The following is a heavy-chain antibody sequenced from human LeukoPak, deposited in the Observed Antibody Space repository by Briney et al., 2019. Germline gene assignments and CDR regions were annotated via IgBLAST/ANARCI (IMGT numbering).Heavy chain of an antibody. CDR3: ANHLACGSTSCPPFDS. CDR2: IRYDGSSK. V-gene: IGHV3-30*02. J-gene: IGHJ4*02. D-gene: IGHD2-2*01. Sequence: PGGSPRLSCAASGFTFSSYGMHWVRQAPGKGLEWVAFIRYDGSSKYYADSVKGRFTISRDNSKNTLYLQMNSLRAEDTAVYYCANHLACGSTSCPPFDSWGQGTLVTVSS. CDR1: GFTFSSYG.